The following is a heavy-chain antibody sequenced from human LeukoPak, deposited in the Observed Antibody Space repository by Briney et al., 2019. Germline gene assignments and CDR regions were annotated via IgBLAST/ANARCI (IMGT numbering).Heavy chain of an antibody. CDR3: AKSGGYGLIDY. J-gene: IGHJ4*02. CDR1: GASISGSGYY. V-gene: IGHV4-39*01. D-gene: IGHD1-26*01. CDR2: IYSSGST. Sequence: SETLSLTCTVSGASISGSGYYWGWIRQPPGKGLEWIGSIYSSGSTYYNASLQSRVTISIETSKNQISLRLNSVTAADTAMYYCAKSGGYGLIDYWGQGTLVTVS.